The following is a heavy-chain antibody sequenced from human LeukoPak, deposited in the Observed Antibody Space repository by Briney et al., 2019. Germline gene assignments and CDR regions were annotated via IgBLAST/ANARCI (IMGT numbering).Heavy chain of an antibody. Sequence: SETLSLTCTVSGGSISSGGYYWSWIRQHPGKGLEWIGYIYYSGSTYYNPSLKSRVTIGTSKNQFSLKLSSVTAADTAVYYCARESSSGTLDYWGQGTLVTVSS. CDR2: IYYSGST. J-gene: IGHJ4*02. V-gene: IGHV4-31*03. D-gene: IGHD6-19*01. CDR3: ARESSSGTLDY. CDR1: GGSISSGGYY.